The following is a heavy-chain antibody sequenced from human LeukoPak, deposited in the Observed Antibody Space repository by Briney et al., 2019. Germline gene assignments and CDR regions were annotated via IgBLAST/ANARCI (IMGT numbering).Heavy chain of an antibody. D-gene: IGHD3-10*01. CDR2: IIPIFGTA. Sequence: EASVKVSCRASGGTFSSYAISWVRQAPGQGLEWMGGIIPIFGTANYAQKFQGRVTITADESTSTAYMELSSLRSEDTAVYYCARTRDGSGSCSAEYYYGMDVWGQGTTVTVSS. CDR3: ARTRDGSGSCSAEYYYGMDV. J-gene: IGHJ6*02. V-gene: IGHV1-69*13. CDR1: GGTFSSYA.